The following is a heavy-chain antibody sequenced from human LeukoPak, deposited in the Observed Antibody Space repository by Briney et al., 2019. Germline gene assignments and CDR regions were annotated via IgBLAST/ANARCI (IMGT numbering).Heavy chain of an antibody. CDR3: ARDAYATGSHDY. CDR1: GFTFSSYD. D-gene: IGHD3-10*01. CDR2: ISGSGGST. Sequence: GGSLRLSCAASGFTFSSYDMSWVRQAPGKGLEWVSSISGSGGSTYYADSVKGRFTISRDNAKNSLYLQMYSLSGDDTAVYYCARDAYATGSHDYWGQGTLVTVSS. J-gene: IGHJ4*02. V-gene: IGHV3-23*01.